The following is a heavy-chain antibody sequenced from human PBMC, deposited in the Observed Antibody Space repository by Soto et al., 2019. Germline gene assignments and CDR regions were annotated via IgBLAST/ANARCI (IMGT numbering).Heavy chain of an antibody. CDR1: GGSFSGYY. V-gene: IGHV4-34*01. Sequence: SETLSLTCAVYGGSFSGYYWSWIRQPPGKGLEWIGEINHSGSTNYNPSLKSRVTISVDTAKNQFSLKLSSVTAADTAVYYCARSGGYDYYGMDVWGQGTTVTVSS. CDR3: ARSGGYDYYGMDV. J-gene: IGHJ6*02. D-gene: IGHD2-8*02. CDR2: INHSGST.